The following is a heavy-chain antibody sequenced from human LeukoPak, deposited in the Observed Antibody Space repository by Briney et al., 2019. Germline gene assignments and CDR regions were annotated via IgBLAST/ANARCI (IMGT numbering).Heavy chain of an antibody. CDR2: IRYDGSNK. CDR1: GLIFSSYG. CDR3: ARADSTYYDFWSGPSGAFDI. D-gene: IGHD3-3*01. J-gene: IGHJ3*02. Sequence: GGSLRLSCAVSGLIFSSYGMHWVRQAPGKGLEWVAFIRYDGSNKYYADSVKGRFTISRDNAKNSLYLQMNSLRAEDTAVYYCARADSTYYDFWSGPSGAFDIWGQGTMVTVSS. V-gene: IGHV3-30*02.